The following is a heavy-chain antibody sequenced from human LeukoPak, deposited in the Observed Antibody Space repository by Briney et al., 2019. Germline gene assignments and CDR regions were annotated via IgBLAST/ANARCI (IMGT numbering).Heavy chain of an antibody. D-gene: IGHD1-26*01. CDR2: IYYSGST. CDR1: GGSISSYY. V-gene: IGHV4-59*01. Sequence: SETLSLTCTVSGGSISSYYWSWIRQPPGKRLEWIGYIYYSGSTNYNPSLKSRVTISVDTSKNQFSLKLSSVTAADTAVYYCARGFKVAVGATHYFDTWGQGTLVTVSS. CDR3: ARGFKVAVGATHYFDT. J-gene: IGHJ4*02.